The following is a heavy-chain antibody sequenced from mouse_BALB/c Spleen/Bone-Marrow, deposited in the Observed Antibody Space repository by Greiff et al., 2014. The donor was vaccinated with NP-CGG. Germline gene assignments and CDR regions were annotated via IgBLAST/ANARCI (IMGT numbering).Heavy chain of an antibody. CDR1: GFTFNTYA. D-gene: IGHD2-4*01. CDR2: IRSKSNNYAT. J-gene: IGHJ3*01. V-gene: IGHV10-1*02. Sequence: EVQVVESGGGLVQPKGSLKLSRAASGFTFNTYAMNWVRQAPGKGLEWVARIRSKSNNYATYYADSVKDRFTISRDDSQSMLYLQMNNLKTEDTAMYYCVRHEVMITFAYWGQGTLVTVSA. CDR3: VRHEVMITFAY.